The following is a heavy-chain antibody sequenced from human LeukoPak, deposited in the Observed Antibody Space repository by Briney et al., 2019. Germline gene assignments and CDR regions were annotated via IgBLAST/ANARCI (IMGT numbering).Heavy chain of an antibody. Sequence: PGRSLRLSCAASGFTFSSYGMHWVRQAPGKGLEWVAVIWYDGSNKYYADSVKGRFTISRDNSKNTLYLRMNSLRAGDTAVYYCARDPLGGRYFDWLFHFDYWGQGTLVTVSS. V-gene: IGHV3-33*01. CDR1: GFTFSSYG. J-gene: IGHJ4*02. CDR3: ARDPLGGRYFDWLFHFDY. D-gene: IGHD3-9*01. CDR2: IWYDGSNK.